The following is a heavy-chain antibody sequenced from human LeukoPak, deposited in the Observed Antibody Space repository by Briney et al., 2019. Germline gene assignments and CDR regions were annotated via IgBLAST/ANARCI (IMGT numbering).Heavy chain of an antibody. CDR3: ATLPRIAAPN. V-gene: IGHV4-34*01. J-gene: IGHJ4*02. CDR1: GGSFSGYY. CDR2: TNHSGST. Sequence: SETLSLTCAVYGGSFSGYYWSWIRQPPGKGLEWIGETNHSGSTNYNPSLKSRVTISVDTSKNQFSLKLSSVTAADTAVYYCATLPRIAAPNWGQGTLVTVSS. D-gene: IGHD6-13*01.